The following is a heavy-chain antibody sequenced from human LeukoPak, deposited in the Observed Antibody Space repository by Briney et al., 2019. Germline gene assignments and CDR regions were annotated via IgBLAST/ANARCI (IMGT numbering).Heavy chain of an antibody. V-gene: IGHV1-69*13. CDR1: GGTFSSYA. Sequence: SVKVSCKASGGTFSSYAISWVRQAPGQGLEWMGGIIPIFGTANYAQKFQGRVTITADEPTSTAYMELSSLRSEDTAVYYCAREYYDSSNAFDIWGQGTMVTVSS. D-gene: IGHD3-22*01. CDR3: AREYYDSSNAFDI. J-gene: IGHJ3*02. CDR2: IIPIFGTA.